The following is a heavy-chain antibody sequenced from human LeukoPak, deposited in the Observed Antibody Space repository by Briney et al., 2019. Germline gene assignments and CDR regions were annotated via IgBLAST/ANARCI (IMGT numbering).Heavy chain of an antibody. D-gene: IGHD1-26*01. CDR2: IYHSGRT. V-gene: IGHV4-38-2*02. CDR3: ARGGPWELSHRDYFDY. Sequence: PSETLSLTCTVSGYSIASGYLWGWIRQTPEKGLEWIATIYHSGRTHYNLSLKSRVTISMDTSRNQFSLKVTSVTAAETALYFCARGGPWELSHRDYFDYWGQGTLVTVSS. CDR1: GYSIASGYL. J-gene: IGHJ4*02.